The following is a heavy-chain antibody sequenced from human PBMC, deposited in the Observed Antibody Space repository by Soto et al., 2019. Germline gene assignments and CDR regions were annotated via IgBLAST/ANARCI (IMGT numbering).Heavy chain of an antibody. V-gene: IGHV3-11*01. D-gene: IGHD3-9*01. Sequence: QVQLVESGGGLVKPGGSLRLSCAASGFTFSDYYMSWIRQAPGKGLEWVSYISSSGSTIYYADSVKGRFTISRDNAKNSLYLQMNSLRAEDTAVYYCARDGNVLRYFDWPRPYFDYYYYGMDVWGQGTTVTVSS. CDR1: GFTFSDYY. CDR2: ISSSGSTI. CDR3: ARDGNVLRYFDWPRPYFDYYYYGMDV. J-gene: IGHJ6*02.